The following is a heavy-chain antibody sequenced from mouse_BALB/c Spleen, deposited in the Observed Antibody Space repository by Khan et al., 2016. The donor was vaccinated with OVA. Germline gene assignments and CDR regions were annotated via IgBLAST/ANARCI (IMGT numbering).Heavy chain of an antibody. Sequence: DVMLVESGGGLVQPGGSLKLSCAASGFTFSSNTMSWVRQTPEKRLEWVAYITNGGGNTYYPDTVKGRVTISRDNAKNTLYLQMSRLKSEDTAMYYCATNPTFSTTALDYWGQGTSVTVSS. J-gene: IGHJ4*01. V-gene: IGHV5-12-2*01. D-gene: IGHD1-2*01. CDR3: ATNPTFSTTALDY. CDR1: GFTFSSNT. CDR2: ITNGGGNT.